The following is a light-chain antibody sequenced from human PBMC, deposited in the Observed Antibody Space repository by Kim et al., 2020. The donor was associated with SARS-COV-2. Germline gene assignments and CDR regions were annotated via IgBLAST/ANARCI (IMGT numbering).Light chain of an antibody. CDR2: DVS. CDR3: SSFTSTSTVV. V-gene: IGLV2-14*03. J-gene: IGLJ2*01. Sequence: GQSLTIPRTGTSSDVGGYNYVSWYQQHPGKAPKLMIYDVSHRPSGVSNRFSGSKSGNTASLTISGLQPEDEADYYCSSFTSTSTVVFGGGTQLTVL. CDR1: SSDVGGYNY.